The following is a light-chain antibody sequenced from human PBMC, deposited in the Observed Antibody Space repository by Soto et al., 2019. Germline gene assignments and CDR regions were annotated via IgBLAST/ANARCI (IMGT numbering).Light chain of an antibody. V-gene: IGKV3-20*01. CDR3: QQYGSSPSIT. J-gene: IGKJ5*01. Sequence: EIVMTQSPATLSVSPGERATLSCRASQSVSSYLAWYQQKPGQAPRLLIYDASNRATGIPARFSGSGSGTDFTLTISRLEPEDFAVYYCQQYGSSPSITFGQGTRLEIK. CDR2: DAS. CDR1: QSVSSY.